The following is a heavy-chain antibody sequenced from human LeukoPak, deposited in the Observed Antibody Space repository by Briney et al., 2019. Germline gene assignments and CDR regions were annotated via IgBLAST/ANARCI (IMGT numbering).Heavy chain of an antibody. J-gene: IGHJ3*02. CDR2: IYYSGST. CDR1: GGSISSYY. CDR3: ARVPPGYCSSTSCYTYAFDI. D-gene: IGHD2-2*02. V-gene: IGHV4-59*01. Sequence: SETLSLTCTVSGGSISSYYRSWIRQPPGPGLERVGYIYYSGSTNYNPSPKSRVTISVDTSKNQFSLKLSSVTAADTAVYYCARVPPGYCSSTSCYTYAFDIWGQGTMVTVSS.